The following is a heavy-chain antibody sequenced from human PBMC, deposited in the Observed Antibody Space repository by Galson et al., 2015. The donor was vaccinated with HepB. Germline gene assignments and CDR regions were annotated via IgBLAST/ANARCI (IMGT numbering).Heavy chain of an antibody. J-gene: IGHJ6*02. CDR2: ISAYNGNT. CDR3: ARVGATNYYYYGMDV. Sequence: SVKVSCKASGYTFTSYGISWVRQAPGQGLEWMGWISAYNGNTNYAQKLQGRVTMTTDTSTSTAYMELRSLRSDDTAVYYCARVGATNYYYYGMDVWGQGTTVTVSS. D-gene: IGHD1-26*01. CDR1: GYTFTSYG. V-gene: IGHV1-18*01.